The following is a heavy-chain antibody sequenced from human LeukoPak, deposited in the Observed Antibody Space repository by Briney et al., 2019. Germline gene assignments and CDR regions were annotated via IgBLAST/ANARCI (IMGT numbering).Heavy chain of an antibody. CDR3: ASFPWDLRPT. CDR2: ISYDGSNK. V-gene: IGHV3-30*03. D-gene: IGHD1-26*01. J-gene: IGHJ4*02. Sequence: GGSLRLSCAASGFTFSSYGMHWVRQAPGKGLEWVAVISYDGSNKYYADSVKGRFTISRDNAKNSLYLQMNSLRAEDTAVYYCASFPWDLRPTWGQGTLVSV. CDR1: GFTFSSYG.